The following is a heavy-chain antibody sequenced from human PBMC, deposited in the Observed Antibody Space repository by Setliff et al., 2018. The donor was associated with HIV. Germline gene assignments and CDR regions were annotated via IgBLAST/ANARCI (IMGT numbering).Heavy chain of an antibody. J-gene: IGHJ6*02. D-gene: IGHD3-9*01. CDR3: AREPHELRYFDWLLYPAYYYYGMDV. CDR1: GFTFSSYW. CDR2: IKYDGSEK. Sequence: PGGSLRLSCAASGFTFSSYWMSWVRQAPGKGLEWVANIKYDGSEKYYVGSVKGRFTISRDNAKNSLYLQMNSLRAEDTAVYYCAREPHELRYFDWLLYPAYYYYGMDVWGQGTTVTVSS. V-gene: IGHV3-7*01.